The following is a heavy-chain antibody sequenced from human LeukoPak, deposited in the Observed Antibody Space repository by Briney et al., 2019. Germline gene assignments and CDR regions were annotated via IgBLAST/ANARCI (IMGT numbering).Heavy chain of an antibody. Sequence: PGRSLRLSCAASGFTFSSYAMHWVRQAPGKGLEWVAVISYDGSNKYYADSVKGRFTISRDNSKNTLYLQMNSLRAEDTAVYYCATPSLGQWLYYFDYRGQGTLVTVSS. D-gene: IGHD6-19*01. CDR2: ISYDGSNK. CDR3: ATPSLGQWLYYFDY. V-gene: IGHV3-30*04. CDR1: GFTFSSYA. J-gene: IGHJ4*02.